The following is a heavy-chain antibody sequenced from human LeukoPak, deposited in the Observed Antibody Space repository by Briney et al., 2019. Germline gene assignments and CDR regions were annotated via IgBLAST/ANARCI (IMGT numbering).Heavy chain of an antibody. CDR2: IYYSGTT. CDR1: GGSINSGGYF. V-gene: IGHV4-31*03. Sequence: SQTLSLTCTVSGGSINSGGYFWTWVRQHPGKGLEWIGYIYYSGTTYSNPSLKSRVTISIDTSKNQFSLRLSSVTAADTAVYYCARGYGNYAYCDYWGQGTLVTVSS. D-gene: IGHD4-17*01. CDR3: ARGYGNYAYCDY. J-gene: IGHJ4*02.